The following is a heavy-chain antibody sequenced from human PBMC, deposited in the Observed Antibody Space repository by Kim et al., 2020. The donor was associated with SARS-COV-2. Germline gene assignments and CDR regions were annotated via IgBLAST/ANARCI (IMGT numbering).Heavy chain of an antibody. J-gene: IGHJ6*02. V-gene: IGHV4-31*03. CDR3: ARDRDYYGSGSYSGYGMDV. CDR2: IYYSGST. D-gene: IGHD3-10*01. CDR1: GGSISSGGYY. Sequence: SETLSLTCTVSGGSISSGGYYWSWIRQHPGKGLEWIGYIYYSGSTYYNPSLKSRVTISVDTSKNQFSLKLSSVTAADTAVYYCARDRDYYGSGSYSGYGMDVWGQGTTVTVSS.